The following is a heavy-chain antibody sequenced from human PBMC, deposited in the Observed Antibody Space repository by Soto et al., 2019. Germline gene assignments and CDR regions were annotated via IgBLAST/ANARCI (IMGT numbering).Heavy chain of an antibody. J-gene: IGHJ5*02. Sequence: LGESLKISCKGSGYSFTSYWIGWVRQMPGKGLEWMGIIYPGDSDTRYSPSFQVEVTISADKSISTAYLQWSSLKASDTAMYYCARHFSPRAVADWFDPWGQGTLVTVSS. V-gene: IGHV5-51*01. D-gene: IGHD6-19*01. CDR1: GYSFTSYW. CDR3: ARHFSPRAVADWFDP. CDR2: IYPGDSDT.